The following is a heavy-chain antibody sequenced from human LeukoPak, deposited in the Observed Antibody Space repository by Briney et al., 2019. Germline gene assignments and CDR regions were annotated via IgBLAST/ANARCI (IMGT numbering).Heavy chain of an antibody. CDR1: GFTFDDYA. D-gene: IGHD5-12*01. J-gene: IGHJ4*02. Sequence: GGSLRLSCAASGFTFDDYAMHWVRHAPGKGLEWVSLISGDGGSTYYADSVKGRFTISRDNSKNSLYLQMNSLRTEDTALYYCAKNSGYDFSLDYWGQGTLVTASS. CDR3: AKNSGYDFSLDY. V-gene: IGHV3-43*02. CDR2: ISGDGGST.